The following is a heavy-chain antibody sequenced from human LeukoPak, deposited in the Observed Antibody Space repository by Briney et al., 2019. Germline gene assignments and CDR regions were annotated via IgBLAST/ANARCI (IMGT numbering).Heavy chain of an antibody. V-gene: IGHV4-4*07. D-gene: IGHD6-13*01. CDR3: ARSSVSYSSSWEFDY. CDR2: IYTSGST. J-gene: IGHJ4*02. Sequence: PSETLSLTCTASGGSISSYYWSWIRQPAGKGLEWIGRIYTSGSTNYNPSLKSRVTMSVDTSKNQFSLKLSSVTAADTAVYYCARSSVSYSSSWEFDYWGQGTLVTVSS. CDR1: GGSISSYY.